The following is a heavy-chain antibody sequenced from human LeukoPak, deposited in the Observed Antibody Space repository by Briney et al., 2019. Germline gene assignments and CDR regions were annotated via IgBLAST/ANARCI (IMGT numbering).Heavy chain of an antibody. CDR3: SRGGTITWVEDY. V-gene: IGHV3-33*03. D-gene: IGHD3-16*01. CDR2: IWYDGSNK. CDR1: GFTFSSYG. J-gene: IGHJ4*02. Sequence: PGRSLRPSCAASGFTFSSYGMHWVRQAPGKGLEWVAVIWYDGSNKYYADSVKGRFTISRDSTKNSVYLQMNSLRAEDTAVYYCSRGGTITWVEDYWGQGTLVTVSS.